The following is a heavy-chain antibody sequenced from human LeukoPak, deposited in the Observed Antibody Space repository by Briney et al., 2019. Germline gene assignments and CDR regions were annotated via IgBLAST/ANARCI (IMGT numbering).Heavy chain of an antibody. CDR1: GHTLTELS. V-gene: IGHV1-24*01. CDR2: FDPEDGET. CDR3: AKDLRSYGGKTDY. J-gene: IGHJ4*02. Sequence: ASVKVSCKISGHTLTELSMHWVRQAPGKGLEWTGGFDPEDGETIYAQKFQGRVTMTEDTSTDTAYMELSSLRSEDTAVYYCAKDLRSYGGKTDYWGQGTLVTVSS. D-gene: IGHD4-23*01.